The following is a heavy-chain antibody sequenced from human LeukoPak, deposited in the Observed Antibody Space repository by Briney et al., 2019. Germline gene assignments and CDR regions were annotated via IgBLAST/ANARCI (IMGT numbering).Heavy chain of an antibody. CDR3: AKDQYSSSWYWFDP. CDR2: ISGSSTFI. D-gene: IGHD6-13*01. J-gene: IGHJ5*02. V-gene: IGHV3-21*04. CDR1: GFTFTSYS. Sequence: GGSLRLSCAASGFTFTSYSMNWVRQAPGKGLEWVSSISGSSTFIYYADSVKGRFTISRDNSKNSLYLQMNSLRTEDTALYYCAKDQYSSSWYWFDPWGQGTLVTVSS.